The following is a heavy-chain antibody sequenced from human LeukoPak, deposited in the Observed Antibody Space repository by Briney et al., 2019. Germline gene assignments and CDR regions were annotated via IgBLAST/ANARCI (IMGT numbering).Heavy chain of an antibody. CDR3: ARATSLMVTLDY. V-gene: IGHV4-39*07. CDR2: IYYSGST. J-gene: IGHJ4*02. CDR1: GGSISSSSYY. D-gene: IGHD5-18*01. Sequence: SETLSLTCTVSGGSISSSSYYWGWIRQPPGKGLEWIGSIYYSGSTYYNPSLKSRVTISVDTSKNQFSLKLSSVTAADTAVYYCARATSLMVTLDYWGLGTLVTVSS.